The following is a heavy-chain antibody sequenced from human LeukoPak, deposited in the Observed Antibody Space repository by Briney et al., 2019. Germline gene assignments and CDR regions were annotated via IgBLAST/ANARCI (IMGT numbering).Heavy chain of an antibody. CDR3: ARLYLDIAAAGTGNYYYYGMDV. CDR1: GGSISSYY. CDR2: IYYSGST. J-gene: IGHJ6*02. D-gene: IGHD6-13*01. V-gene: IGHV4-59*08. Sequence: SETLSLTCTVSGGSISSYYWSWIRQPPGKGLEWIGYIYYSGSTNYNPPLKSRVTISVDTSKNQFSLKLSSVTAADTAVYYCARLYLDIAAAGTGNYYYYGMDVWGQGTTVTVSS.